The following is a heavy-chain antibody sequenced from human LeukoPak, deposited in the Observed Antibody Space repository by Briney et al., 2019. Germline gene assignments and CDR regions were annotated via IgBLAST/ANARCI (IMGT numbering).Heavy chain of an antibody. D-gene: IGHD3-22*01. CDR2: IYYSGST. J-gene: IGHJ4*02. Sequence: SETLSLTCTVSGGSISSYYWSWIRQPPGKGLEWIGYIYYSGSTNYNPSLKSRVTISVDTSKNQLSLKLSSVTAADTAVYYCARGDDSSGYYNYWGQGTLVTVSS. V-gene: IGHV4-59*12. CDR1: GGSISSYY. CDR3: ARGDDSSGYYNY.